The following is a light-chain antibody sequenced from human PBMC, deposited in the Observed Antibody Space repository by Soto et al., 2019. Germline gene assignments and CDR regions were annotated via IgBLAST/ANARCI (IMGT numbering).Light chain of an antibody. CDR2: GAS. J-gene: IGKJ1*01. Sequence: EIVMTQSPATLSVSPGERATLSCRASQSVSSNLAWYQQKPGQAPRLLIYGASTRATGIPARFSGSGSGTECTITISSLQSEYFAYYYCQQYNTWPTFGQGTKLEIK. CDR3: QQYNTWPT. CDR1: QSVSSN. V-gene: IGKV3-15*01.